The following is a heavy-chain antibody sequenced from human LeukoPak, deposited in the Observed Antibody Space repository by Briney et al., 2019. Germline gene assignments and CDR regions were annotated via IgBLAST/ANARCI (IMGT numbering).Heavy chain of an antibody. V-gene: IGHV1-69*05. J-gene: IGHJ3*02. CDR1: GGTFSSYA. CDR2: IIPSFGTA. CDR3: ASTNHASGYSSSPDNDAFDI. D-gene: IGHD6-6*01. Sequence: SVKVSRKASGGTFSSYAISWLRQAPGQGLEWMGGIIPSFGTAKYAQKFQGRVTITTDESTSTAYMELSSLRSEDTAVYYCASTNHASGYSSSPDNDAFDIWGQGTMVTVSS.